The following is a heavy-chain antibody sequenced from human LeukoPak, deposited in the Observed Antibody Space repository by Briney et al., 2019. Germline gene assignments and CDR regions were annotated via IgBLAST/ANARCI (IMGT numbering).Heavy chain of an antibody. D-gene: IGHD1-26*01. V-gene: IGHV3-21*04. CDR2: ISRSSTYI. Sequence: GGSLRLSCAASGLTFSSNSMNWVRQAPGKGLEWVSSISRSSTYIYYADSVNGRFTISRDNSKNTLYLQMNSLRAEDTAVYYCAKDLEAYGPWELTTPFDYWGQGTLVTVSS. CDR3: AKDLEAYGPWELTTPFDY. J-gene: IGHJ4*02. CDR1: GLTFSSNS.